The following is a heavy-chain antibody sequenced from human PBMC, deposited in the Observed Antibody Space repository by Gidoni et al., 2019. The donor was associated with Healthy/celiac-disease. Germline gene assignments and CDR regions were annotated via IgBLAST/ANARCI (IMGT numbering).Heavy chain of an antibody. D-gene: IGHD2-2*02. CDR2: IKTKTDGGAT. Sequence: EVHLVESGGVLVKPGGSFRLSCDVSTFAFNKAWMNWVRQAPGKGLEWVGRIKTKTDGGATDYAAPVKGRFIISRDDSKNTLYLEMNSLKTEDTAVYYCTADPWGGYTGYWGQGSLVTVSS. CDR3: TADPWGGYTGY. V-gene: IGHV3-15*07. J-gene: IGHJ4*02. CDR1: TFAFNKAW.